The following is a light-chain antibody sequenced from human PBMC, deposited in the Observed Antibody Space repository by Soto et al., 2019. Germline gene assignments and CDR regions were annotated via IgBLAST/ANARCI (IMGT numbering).Light chain of an antibody. V-gene: IGKV1-12*01. Sequence: DIQMTQSPSSVSASVGDRVTISCRASQGISNWLAWYQQKPGKAPKLLIYAASGLQSGVPSRFSARGYGTDISLTITALQPEDFAAYYCQQANGLPLTFGGGTKVDIK. CDR1: QGISNW. CDR3: QQANGLPLT. J-gene: IGKJ4*01. CDR2: AAS.